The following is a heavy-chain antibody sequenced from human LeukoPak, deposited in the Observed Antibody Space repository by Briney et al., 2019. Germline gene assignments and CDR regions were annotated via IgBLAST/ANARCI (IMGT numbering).Heavy chain of an antibody. V-gene: IGHV3-23*01. J-gene: IGHJ4*02. CDR2: ISGSGGST. Sequence: GGSLRLSCAASGFTFSSYAMSWVRQAPGKGLEWVSAISGSGGSTYCADSVKGRFTISRDNSKNTLYLQMNSLRAEDTAVYYCAKVRHPEYSSGWFDYWGQGTLVTVSS. CDR3: AKVRHPEYSSGWFDY. D-gene: IGHD6-19*01. CDR1: GFTFSSYA.